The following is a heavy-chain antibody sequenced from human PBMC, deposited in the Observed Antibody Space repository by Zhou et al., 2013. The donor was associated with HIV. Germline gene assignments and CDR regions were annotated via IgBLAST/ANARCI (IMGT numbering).Heavy chain of an antibody. CDR3: TRDSVMVVDSTKGLVFSGMDV. D-gene: IGHD2-8*02. CDR2: IIPFFGTP. J-gene: IGHJ6*02. V-gene: IGHV1-69*12. Sequence: QVQLVQSGAEVKKPGSSVKVSCKVSGGTFSTYAISWVRQAPGQGLEWMGGIIPFFGTPNYAQKFQGRVAITAAESTSTAYMELSSLRSDDTAVYYCTRDSVMVVDSTKGLVFSGMDVWGQGTTVTVTS. CDR1: GGTFSTYA.